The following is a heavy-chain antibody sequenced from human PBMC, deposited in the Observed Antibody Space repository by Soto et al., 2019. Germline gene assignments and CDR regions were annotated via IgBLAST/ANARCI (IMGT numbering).Heavy chain of an antibody. J-gene: IGHJ4*02. D-gene: IGHD6-19*01. CDR3: ARPARGSSGLIHFFDY. Sequence: QVQLVQYGAEVKKPGSSVKVSCKASGGTFSSYAISWVRQAPGQGLEWMGGIIPIFGTANYAQKFQGRVTITADESTSTAYMELSSLRSEDTVVYYCARPARGSSGLIHFFDYWGQGTLVTVSS. CDR2: IIPIFGTA. V-gene: IGHV1-69*01. CDR1: GGTFSSYA.